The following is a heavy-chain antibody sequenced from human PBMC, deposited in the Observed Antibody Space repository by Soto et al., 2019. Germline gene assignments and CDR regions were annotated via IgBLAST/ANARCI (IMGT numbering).Heavy chain of an antibody. CDR2: IYHSGST. CDR3: ARARGGYYGDHRYFDH. J-gene: IGHJ2*01. Sequence: QVQLQESGPGLVKPSGTLSLTCAVSSDSISSSNWWSWVRQPPGKGLEWIGEIYHSGSTNYNPPPKSRVTISGDKSKNQFSLKLTSVTAADTAISYCARARGGYYGDHRYFDHWGRGTLVTVSS. D-gene: IGHD3-10*01. V-gene: IGHV4-4*02. CDR1: SDSISSSNW.